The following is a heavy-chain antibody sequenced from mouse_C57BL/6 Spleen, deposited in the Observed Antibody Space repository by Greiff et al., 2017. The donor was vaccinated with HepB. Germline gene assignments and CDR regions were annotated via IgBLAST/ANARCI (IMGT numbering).Heavy chain of an antibody. D-gene: IGHD1-1*01. Sequence: VQLQQSGPELVKPGASVKISCKASGYAFSSSWMNWVKQRPGKGLEWIGRIYPGDGDTNYNGKFKGKSTLTAAKSSSTAYMHLSSLTSEDSAIYFCARANYYGSSYFDYWGQGTTLTVSS. J-gene: IGHJ2*01. CDR2: IYPGDGDT. CDR1: GYAFSSSW. CDR3: ARANYYGSSYFDY. V-gene: IGHV1-82*01.